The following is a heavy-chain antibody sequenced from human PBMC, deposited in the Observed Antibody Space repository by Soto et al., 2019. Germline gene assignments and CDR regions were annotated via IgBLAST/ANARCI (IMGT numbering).Heavy chain of an antibody. J-gene: IGHJ6*02. V-gene: IGHV4-4*02. D-gene: IGHD6-13*01. Sequence: SETLSLTCAVSGGSISSSNWWSWVRQPPGKGLEWIGEIYHSGSTNYNPSLKSRVTISVDKSKNQFSLKLSSVTAADTAVYYCARAGSSSWSDYYYGMDVWGQGTTVTVS. CDR3: ARAGSSSWSDYYYGMDV. CDR2: IYHSGST. CDR1: GGSISSSNW.